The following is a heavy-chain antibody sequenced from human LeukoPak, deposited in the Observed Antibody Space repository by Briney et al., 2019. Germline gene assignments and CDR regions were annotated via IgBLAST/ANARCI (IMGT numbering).Heavy chain of an antibody. CDR3: ARGGSRSYTSSTLDY. CDR1: GGSISGFY. Sequence: SETLSPSCTVSGGSISGFYWSWIRQPAGKGLEWIGRIYTSGSTNYNPSLKSRVTMSLDTSKNQFSLKLSSVTAADTAVYYCARGGSRSYTSSTLDYWGQGTLVTVSS. J-gene: IGHJ4*02. V-gene: IGHV4-4*07. CDR2: IYTSGST. D-gene: IGHD2-2*01.